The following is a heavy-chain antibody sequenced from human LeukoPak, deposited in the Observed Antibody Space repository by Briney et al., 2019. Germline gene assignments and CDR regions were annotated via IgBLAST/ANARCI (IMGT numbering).Heavy chain of an antibody. CDR1: GYTFTGYY. V-gene: IGHV1-2*02. D-gene: IGHD3-22*01. Sequence: ASVKVSCKASGYTFTGYYMHWVRQAPGQGHEWMGWINPNRGGTNYAQKFQGRVTMTRDTSISTAYMELSRLRSDDTAVYYCARDSALTMIVVVITVGAFDIWGQGTMVTVSS. CDR3: ARDSALTMIVVVITVGAFDI. CDR2: INPNRGGT. J-gene: IGHJ3*02.